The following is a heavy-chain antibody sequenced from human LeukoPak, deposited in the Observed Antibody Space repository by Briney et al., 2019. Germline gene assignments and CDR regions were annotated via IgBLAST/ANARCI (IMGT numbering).Heavy chain of an antibody. V-gene: IGHV3-48*03. J-gene: IGHJ3*02. D-gene: IGHD4-17*01. CDR1: GFTFSSYE. Sequence: GGSLRLSCAASGFTFSSYEMNWVRQAPGKGLEWVSYISSSGSTIYYADSVKGRFTISRDNAKNPLYLQMNSLRAEDTAVYYCAEEFTVTTSPDAFDIWGQGTMVTVSS. CDR2: ISSSGSTI. CDR3: AEEFTVTTSPDAFDI.